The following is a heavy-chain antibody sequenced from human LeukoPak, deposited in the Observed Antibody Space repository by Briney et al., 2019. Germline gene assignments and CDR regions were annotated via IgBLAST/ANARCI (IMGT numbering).Heavy chain of an antibody. CDR2: ISDSSAM. D-gene: IGHD5-12*01. CDR1: GFTFSTYS. V-gene: IGHV3-48*01. CDR3: ARDGGYSGYDADC. J-gene: IGHJ4*02. Sequence: PGGSLRLSCAASGFTFSTYSMKWVRQAPGKGLEWVSYISDSSAMYYADSVRGRFTISRENDKNSLFLQMNSLRAEDTAVHYCARDGGYSGYDADCWGQGTLVTVSS.